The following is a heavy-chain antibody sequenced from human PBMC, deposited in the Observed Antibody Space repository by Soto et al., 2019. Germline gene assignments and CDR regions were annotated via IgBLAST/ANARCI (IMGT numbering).Heavy chain of an antibody. CDR2: IIPIFGTA. J-gene: IGHJ4*02. D-gene: IGHD6-19*01. CDR1: GGTFSSYA. Sequence: SVKVSCKASGGTFSSYAISWVRQAPGQGLEWMGGIIPIFGTANYAQKFQGRVTITADESTSTAYVELSSLRSEDTAVYYCARASSGWRTFDYWGQGTLVTVSS. V-gene: IGHV1-69*13. CDR3: ARASSGWRTFDY.